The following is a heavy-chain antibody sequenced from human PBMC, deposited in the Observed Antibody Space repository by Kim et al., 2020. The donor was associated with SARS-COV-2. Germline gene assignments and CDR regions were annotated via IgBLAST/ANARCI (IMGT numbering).Heavy chain of an antibody. CDR3: AKEGYDSSGYYGTGDF. V-gene: IGHV3-23*01. J-gene: IGHJ4*02. Sequence: GGSLRLSCVGSGFTLSNFAMTWVRQAPGKGLEWVSTISGDGGSAYYTDSVKGRFIIFRDNSKNALFLQMNSLRAEDTAAYYCAKEGYDSSGYYGTGDFWGQGTLVTVSS. CDR2: ISGDGGSA. D-gene: IGHD3-22*01. CDR1: GFTLSNFA.